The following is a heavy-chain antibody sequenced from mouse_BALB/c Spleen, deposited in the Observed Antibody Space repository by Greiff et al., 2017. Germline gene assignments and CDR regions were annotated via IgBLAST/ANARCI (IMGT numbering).Heavy chain of an antibody. J-gene: IGHJ4*01. Sequence: VKLVESGAELAKPGASVKMSCKASGYTFTSYWMHWVKQRPGQGLEWIGYINPSTGYTEYNQKFKDKATLTADKSSSTAYMQLSSLTSEDSAVYYCARWYWGDYWGQGTSVTVSS. CDR1: GYTFTSYW. CDR3: ARWYWGDY. V-gene: IGHV1-7*01. CDR2: INPSTGYT. D-gene: IGHD4-1*01.